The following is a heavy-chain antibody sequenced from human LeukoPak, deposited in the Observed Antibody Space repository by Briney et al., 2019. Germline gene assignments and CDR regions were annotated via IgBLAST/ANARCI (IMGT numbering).Heavy chain of an antibody. Sequence: GGSLRLSCAASGFTFSTCGMHWVRQAPGKGLEWVAFINDGGNKKDYADSVKGRLTISRDTSKNILYLQMNSLRVEDTAVYYCVKDFHNSWTFDYWGQGSLVTVSS. D-gene: IGHD6-13*01. V-gene: IGHV3-30*02. J-gene: IGHJ4*02. CDR3: VKDFHNSWTFDY. CDR2: INDGGNKK. CDR1: GFTFSTCG.